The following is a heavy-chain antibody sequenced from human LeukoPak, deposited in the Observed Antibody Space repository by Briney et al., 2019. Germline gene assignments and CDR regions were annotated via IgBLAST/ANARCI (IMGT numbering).Heavy chain of an antibody. CDR2: IYYSGST. Sequence: SETLSLTCTVSGGSISSYYWSWIRQPPGKGLEWIGYIYYSGSTNYNPSLKSRVTISVDTPNNQFSLKLSSVTAADTAVYYCARVPQSSGAFDIWGQGKMVTVSS. CDR3: ARVPQSSGAFDI. CDR1: GGSISSYY. J-gene: IGHJ3*02. D-gene: IGHD4-11*01. V-gene: IGHV4-59*12.